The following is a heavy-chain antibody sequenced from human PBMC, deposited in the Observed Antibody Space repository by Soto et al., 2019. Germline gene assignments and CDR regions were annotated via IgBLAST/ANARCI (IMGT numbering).Heavy chain of an antibody. J-gene: IGHJ4*02. CDR2: IKSKTDGGTT. CDR1: GFTFSNAW. Sequence: NPGGSLRLSCAASGFTFSNAWMSWVRQAPGKGLEWVGRIKSKTDGGTTDYAAPVKGRFTISRDDSKNTLYLQMNSLKTEDTAVYYCTPSIYCSAGSCPGGYFDYWGQGTLVTVSS. CDR3: TPSIYCSAGSCPGGYFDY. D-gene: IGHD2-15*01. V-gene: IGHV3-15*01.